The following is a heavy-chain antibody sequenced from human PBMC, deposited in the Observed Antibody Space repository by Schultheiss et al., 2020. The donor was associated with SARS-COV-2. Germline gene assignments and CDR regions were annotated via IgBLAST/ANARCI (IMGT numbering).Heavy chain of an antibody. V-gene: IGHV4-59*01. CDR2: IYYSGST. D-gene: IGHD2-2*01. CDR3: ASEVPAGYYFDY. Sequence: SETLSLTCTVSGGSISSYYWSWIRQPPGKGLEWIGYIYYSGSTNYNPSLKSRVTISVDTSKNQFSLKLSSVTAADTAVYYCASEVPAGYYFDYWGQGTLVTVSS. CDR1: GGSISSYY. J-gene: IGHJ4*02.